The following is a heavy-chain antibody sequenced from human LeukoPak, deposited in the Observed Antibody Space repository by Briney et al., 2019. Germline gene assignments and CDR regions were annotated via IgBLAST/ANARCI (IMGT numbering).Heavy chain of an antibody. CDR3: ARTTYYYDSSGSGDYFDY. D-gene: IGHD3-22*01. Sequence: ASVKVSCKASGYTFTSYYMHWVRQAPGQGLEWMGIINPSGGSTSYAQKFQGRVTMTRNTSISTAYMELSSLRSEDTAVYYCARTTYYYDSSGSGDYFDYWGQGTLVTVSS. J-gene: IGHJ4*02. CDR1: GYTFTSYY. CDR2: INPSGGST. V-gene: IGHV1-46*01.